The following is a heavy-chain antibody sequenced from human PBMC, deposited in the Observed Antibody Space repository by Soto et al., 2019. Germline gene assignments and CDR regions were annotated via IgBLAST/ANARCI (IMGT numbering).Heavy chain of an antibody. D-gene: IGHD6-13*01. CDR2: ISSSSSYI. CDR1: GFNFSSYS. J-gene: IGHJ1*01. Sequence: GGSLRLSCAASGFNFSSYSMNWVRQAPGKGLEWVSSISSSSSYIYYADSVKGRFTISRDNAKNSLYLQMNSLRAEDTAVYYCARDGGMGSSSWYSMFFQHWGQGTLVTVSS. V-gene: IGHV3-21*01. CDR3: ARDGGMGSSSWYSMFFQH.